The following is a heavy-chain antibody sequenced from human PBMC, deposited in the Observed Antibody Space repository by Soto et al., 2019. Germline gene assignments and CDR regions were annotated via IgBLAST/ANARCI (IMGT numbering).Heavy chain of an antibody. CDR1: GFSLSTSGVG. Sequence: QITLKESGPTLVKPTQTLTLTCTFSGFSLSTSGVGVGWIRQPPGKALEWLALIYWDDDKRYSPSLKSRLTITKDTSKNQVVLTMTNMDPVDTATYYGAHSSDNGDYGLGYFQHWGQGTLVTVSS. CDR2: IYWDDDK. J-gene: IGHJ1*01. CDR3: AHSSDNGDYGLGYFQH. D-gene: IGHD4-17*01. V-gene: IGHV2-5*02.